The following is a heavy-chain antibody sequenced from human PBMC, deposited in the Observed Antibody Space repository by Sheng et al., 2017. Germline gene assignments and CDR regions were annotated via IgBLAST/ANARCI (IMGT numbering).Heavy chain of an antibody. CDR3: ASVPRGWAVAEDY. V-gene: IGHV1-69*02. Sequence: QVQLVQSGAEVKKPGSSVKVSCKASGGTFSSYTISWVRQAPGQGLEWMGRIIPILGIANYAQKFQGRVTITADKSTSTAYMELSSLRSEDTAVYYCASVPRGWAVAEDYWGQGTLVTVSS. J-gene: IGHJ4*02. CDR1: GGTFSSYT. CDR2: IIPILGIA. D-gene: IGHD6-19*01.